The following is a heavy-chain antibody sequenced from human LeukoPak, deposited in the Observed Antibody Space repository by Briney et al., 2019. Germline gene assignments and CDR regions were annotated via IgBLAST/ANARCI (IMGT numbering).Heavy chain of an antibody. CDR2: IIPILGTA. Sequence: SVKVSCKASGGTFSSYAISWVRQAPGQGLEWMGGIIPILGTANYAQKFQGRVTITADESTSTAYMELSSLRSEDTAVYHCARDGSNSEPLYYFDYWGQGTLVTVSS. CDR3: ARDGSNSEPLYYFDY. D-gene: IGHD1-14*01. J-gene: IGHJ4*02. CDR1: GGTFSSYA. V-gene: IGHV1-69*13.